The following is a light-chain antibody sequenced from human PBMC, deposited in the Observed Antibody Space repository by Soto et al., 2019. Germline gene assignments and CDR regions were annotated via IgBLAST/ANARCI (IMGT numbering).Light chain of an antibody. CDR3: QQYNSYWT. CDR2: KAS. J-gene: IGKJ1*01. Sequence: DLQMTQSPSTLSASVGDRVIITCRASQSINSWLAWYQQKPGKAPKLLIYKASSLESGVPSRSSGSGSGTEFTLTISSLQPDDFATYYCQQYNSYWTFGQGTKVEVK. CDR1: QSINSW. V-gene: IGKV1-5*03.